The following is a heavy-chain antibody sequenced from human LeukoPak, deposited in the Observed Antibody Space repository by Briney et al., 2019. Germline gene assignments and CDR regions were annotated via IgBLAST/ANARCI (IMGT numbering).Heavy chain of an antibody. CDR2: IYHSGST. D-gene: IGHD1-26*01. Sequence: SETLSLTCTVSGDSISSYYWSWLRQPPGKGLEWIGYIYHSGSTNYNPSLKSRVTISVDTSKNQFSLKLSSVTAADTAVYYCARAPSGSYRYNWFDPWGQGTLVTVSS. J-gene: IGHJ5*02. CDR3: ARAPSGSYRYNWFDP. CDR1: GDSISSYY. V-gene: IGHV4-59*01.